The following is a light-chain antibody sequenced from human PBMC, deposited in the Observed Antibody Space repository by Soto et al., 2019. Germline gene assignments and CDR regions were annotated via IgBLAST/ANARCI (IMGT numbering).Light chain of an antibody. CDR1: QSISSY. CDR2: AAS. V-gene: IGKV1-39*01. CDR3: QQSYSTLST. Sequence: DIQMTQSPSSLSASVGDRVTITCRASQSISSYLNWNKQKPGKAPKLLIYAASSLHSWVPSRFSGSGSGTEFTLTISSLQPEDIATYYCQQSYSTLSTFGQGTKREIK. J-gene: IGKJ2*01.